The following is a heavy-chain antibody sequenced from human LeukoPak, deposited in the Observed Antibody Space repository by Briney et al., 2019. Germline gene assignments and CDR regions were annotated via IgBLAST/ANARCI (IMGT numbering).Heavy chain of an antibody. D-gene: IGHD3-22*01. J-gene: IGHJ3*02. CDR3: ARWSGYYYDSSGSDDAFDI. CDR1: GGSFSGYY. Sequence: PSETLSLTCAVYGGSFSGYYWSWIRQPPGKGLEWIGGINHSGSTNYNPSLKSRVTISVDTSKNQFSLKLSSVTAADTAVYYCARWSGYYYDSSGSDDAFDIWGQGTMVTVSS. V-gene: IGHV4-34*01. CDR2: INHSGST.